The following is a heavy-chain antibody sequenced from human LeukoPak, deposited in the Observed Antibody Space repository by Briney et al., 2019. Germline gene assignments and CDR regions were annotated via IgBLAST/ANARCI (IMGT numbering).Heavy chain of an antibody. CDR2: INPNTGGT. Sequence: ASVKVSCKASGYTFTGYYMHWVRQAPGQGLEWMGWINPNTGGTNYAQKFQGRVTVTRDTSISTAYMELNRLRSDDTAVYYCARYRLNDAFGIWGQGTMVIVSS. V-gene: IGHV1-2*02. D-gene: IGHD1-26*01. CDR3: ARYRLNDAFGI. J-gene: IGHJ3*02. CDR1: GYTFTGYY.